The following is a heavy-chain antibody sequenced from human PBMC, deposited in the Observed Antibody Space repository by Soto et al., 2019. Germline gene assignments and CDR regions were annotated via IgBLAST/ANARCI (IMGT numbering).Heavy chain of an antibody. Sequence: PGGSLRLSCAASGFTFSSYWMSWVRQAPGKGLEWVANIKQDGSEKYYVDSVKGRFTISRDNAKNSLYLQMNSLRAEDTAVYYCARSPGYYDSSGYYHYFDYWGQGTLVTVSS. CDR2: IKQDGSEK. CDR1: GFTFSSYW. D-gene: IGHD3-22*01. CDR3: ARSPGYYDSSGYYHYFDY. J-gene: IGHJ4*02. V-gene: IGHV3-7*03.